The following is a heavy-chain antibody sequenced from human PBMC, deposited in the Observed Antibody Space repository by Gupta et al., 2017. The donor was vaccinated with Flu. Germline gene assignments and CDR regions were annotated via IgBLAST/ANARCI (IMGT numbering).Heavy chain of an antibody. CDR2: IYYSGST. CDR1: GGSISSSSYY. D-gene: IGHD3-22*01. CDR3: ARRSGGYYPNWFDP. J-gene: IGHJ5*02. V-gene: IGHV4-39*01. Sequence: LQESGPGLVKPSETLSLTCTVPGGSISSSSYYWGWICQPPGKGLEWIGSIYYSGSTYYNPSLKSRVTISVDTSKNQFSLKLSSVTAADTAVYYCARRSGGYYPNWFDPWGQGTLVTVSS.